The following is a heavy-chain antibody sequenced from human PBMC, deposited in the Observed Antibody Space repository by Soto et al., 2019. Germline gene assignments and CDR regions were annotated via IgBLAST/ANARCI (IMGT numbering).Heavy chain of an antibody. CDR1: GYTLTELS. CDR2: FDPEDGET. Sequence: ASVKVSCKVSGYTLTELSMHWVRQAPGKGFEWMGGFDPEDGETIYAQKFQGRVTMTEDTSTDTAYMELSSLRSEDTAVYYCATAYRIAVAGSPSDAFDIWGQGTMVTVSS. J-gene: IGHJ3*02. V-gene: IGHV1-24*01. D-gene: IGHD6-19*01. CDR3: ATAYRIAVAGSPSDAFDI.